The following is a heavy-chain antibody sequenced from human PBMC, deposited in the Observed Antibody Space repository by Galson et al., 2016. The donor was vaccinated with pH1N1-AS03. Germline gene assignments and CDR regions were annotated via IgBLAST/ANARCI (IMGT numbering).Heavy chain of an antibody. J-gene: IGHJ4*02. CDR1: GYTFTGYY. D-gene: IGHD3-22*01. Sequence: SVKVSCKASGYTFTGYYMHWVRQAPGQGLEWMGWINPNSGGTNYAQKCQGRVTMTRDTSISTAYMELSRLRSGDTAVYYCARSHPAFDSSGYYYDYWGQGTLVTVSS. CDR3: ARSHPAFDSSGYYYDY. CDR2: INPNSGGT. V-gene: IGHV1-2*02.